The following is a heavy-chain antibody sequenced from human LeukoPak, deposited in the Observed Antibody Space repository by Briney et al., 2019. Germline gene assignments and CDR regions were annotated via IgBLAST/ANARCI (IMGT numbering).Heavy chain of an antibody. J-gene: IGHJ4*02. CDR2: INWHGGST. D-gene: IGHD3-3*01. Sequence: GGSLRLFCAASGFTFDDYGMSWVRHAPAKGLEWVSGINWHGGSTGYADSVKGRFTISRDNAKNSLYLQMNSLRAEDTALYYCAREGYDVLRFLEWLRGLDYWGQGTLVTVSS. V-gene: IGHV3-20*04. CDR3: AREGYDVLRFLEWLRGLDY. CDR1: GFTFDDYG.